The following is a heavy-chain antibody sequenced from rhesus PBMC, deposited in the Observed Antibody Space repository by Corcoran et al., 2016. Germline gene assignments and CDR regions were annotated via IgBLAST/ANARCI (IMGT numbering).Heavy chain of an antibody. CDR3: ARDRGNFWTDY. Sequence: QVQLQESGTGLVKPSKTRSLPFAVSGYSISSNYLSWLRQPPGKGLEWIGYIYGSRGSTYYNPSLKSRVTISTDTSKNQFSLKLSSVTAADTAVYYCARDRGNFWTDYWGQGVLVTVSS. CDR1: GYSISSNY. J-gene: IGHJ4*01. CDR2: IYGSRGST. D-gene: IGHD3-3*01. V-gene: IGHV4-147*01.